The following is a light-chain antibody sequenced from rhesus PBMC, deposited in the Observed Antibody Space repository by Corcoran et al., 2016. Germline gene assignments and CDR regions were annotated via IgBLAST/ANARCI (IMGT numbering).Light chain of an antibody. CDR1: QNIYSN. CDR2: AAS. V-gene: IGKV1S12*01. Sequence: DIQMTQSPSALSASVGDRVTISCRASQNIYSNLAWYQQKPGKAPKLLIYAASSLQTGIPSRFSGSGSGTDFTLPISSLQPEDSAAYYCQHYYDNPLAFGGVTKVELK. J-gene: IGKJ4*01. CDR3: QHYYDNPLA.